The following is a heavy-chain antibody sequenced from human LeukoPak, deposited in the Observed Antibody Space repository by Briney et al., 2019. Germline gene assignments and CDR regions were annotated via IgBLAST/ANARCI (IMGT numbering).Heavy chain of an antibody. CDR1: GYTFTGYY. J-gene: IGHJ5*02. D-gene: IGHD3-10*01. V-gene: IGHV1-2*06. Sequence: ASVKVSCKASGYTFTGYYMHWVRQAPGQGLEWRGRINPNSGGTNYAQKFQGRVTMTRDTPISTAYMELSRLRSDDTAVYYCARTYYYGSGSYRNNWFDPWGQGTLVTVSS. CDR3: ARTYYYGSGSYRNNWFDP. CDR2: INPNSGGT.